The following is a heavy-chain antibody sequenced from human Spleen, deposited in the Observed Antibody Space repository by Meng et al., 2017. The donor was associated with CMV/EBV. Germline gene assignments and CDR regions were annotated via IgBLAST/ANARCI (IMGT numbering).Heavy chain of an antibody. D-gene: IGHD2-2*01. J-gene: IGHJ4*02. CDR3: AREGGYCSSTSCSYFDY. CDR2: INWNGGST. Sequence: FTFDDYGMSWVRQAPGKGLEWVSGINWNGGSTGYADSVKGRFTISRDNAKNSLYLQMNSLRAEDTALYYCAREGGYCSSTSCSYFDYWGQGTLVTVSS. V-gene: IGHV3-20*03. CDR1: FTFDDYG.